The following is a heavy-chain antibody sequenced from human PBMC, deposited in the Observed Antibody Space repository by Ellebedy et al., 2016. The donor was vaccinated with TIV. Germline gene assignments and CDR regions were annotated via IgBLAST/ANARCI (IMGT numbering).Heavy chain of an antibody. CDR3: ARDDYYDSSGYPRLSWYFDL. D-gene: IGHD3-22*01. CDR1: GYTFTSYY. CDR2: INPSGGST. V-gene: IGHV1-46*01. Sequence: ASVKASCXASGYTFTSYYMHWVRQAPGQGLEWMGIINPSGGSTSYAQKFQGRVTMTRDTSTSTVYMELSSLRSEDTAVYYCARDDYYDSSGYPRLSWYFDLWGRGTLVTVSS. J-gene: IGHJ2*01.